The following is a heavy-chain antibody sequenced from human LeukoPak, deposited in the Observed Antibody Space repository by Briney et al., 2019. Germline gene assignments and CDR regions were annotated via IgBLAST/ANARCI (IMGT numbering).Heavy chain of an antibody. J-gene: IGHJ4*02. CDR1: GFSVTTNY. CDR2: IYTSGST. V-gene: IGHV3-66*01. CDR3: ARDNTGTDY. D-gene: IGHD4-17*01. Sequence: PGGSLRLSCAASGFSVTTNYMSWVRQAPGKGLEWVALIYTSGSTFYADSVMGRFTVSRDNSKNTLYLQMNSLRAEDTAVYYCARDNTGTDYWGQGTLVTVS.